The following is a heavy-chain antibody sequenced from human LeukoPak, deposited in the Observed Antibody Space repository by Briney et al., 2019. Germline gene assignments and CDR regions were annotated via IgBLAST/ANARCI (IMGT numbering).Heavy chain of an antibody. CDR2: IKNKDERETT. CDR1: GFTFNYAW. Sequence: VGSLRLSCVASGFTFNYAWMTWVRQVPGKGLEWVGRIKNKDERETTDYAAPVKGSFTISRDDLKNTLFLQMNSLKTEDTAVYYCTTDRLIPDAFDIWGQGTMVTVSS. V-gene: IGHV3-15*01. D-gene: IGHD2-21*01. J-gene: IGHJ3*02. CDR3: TTDRLIPDAFDI.